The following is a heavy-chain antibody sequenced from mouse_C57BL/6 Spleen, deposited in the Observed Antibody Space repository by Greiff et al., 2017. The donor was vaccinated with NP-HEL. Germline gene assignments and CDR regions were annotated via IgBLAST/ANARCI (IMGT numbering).Heavy chain of an antibody. D-gene: IGHD1-1*01. CDR3: ARGPTTVVATDFDY. V-gene: IGHV1-81*01. CDR1: GYTFTSYG. J-gene: IGHJ2*01. Sequence: QVQLKQSGAELARPGASVKLSCKASGYTFTSYGISWVKQRTGQGLEWIGEIYPRSGNTYYNEKFKGKATLTADKSSSTAYMELRSLTSEDSAVYFCARGPTTVVATDFDYWGQGTTLTVSS. CDR2: IYPRSGNT.